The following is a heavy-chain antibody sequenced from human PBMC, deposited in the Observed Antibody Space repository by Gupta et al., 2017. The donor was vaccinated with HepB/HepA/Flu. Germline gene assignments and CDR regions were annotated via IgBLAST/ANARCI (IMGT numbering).Heavy chain of an antibody. D-gene: IGHD3-3*01. CDR3: ARGGANLRFLDLNYYYAMDV. J-gene: IGHJ6*02. V-gene: IGHV4-30-4*01. Sequence: QVQLQESGPGLVKPSQTLSLTCAVSGGSINSDDYYWSWIRQPPGKGLEWIGYTYYSGRTYNNPSLKSRVTMSLDTSKKQFSLTLTSVTAADTAVYYCARGGANLRFLDLNYYYAMDVWGPGTTVTVSS. CDR2: TYYSGRT. CDR1: GGSINSDDYY.